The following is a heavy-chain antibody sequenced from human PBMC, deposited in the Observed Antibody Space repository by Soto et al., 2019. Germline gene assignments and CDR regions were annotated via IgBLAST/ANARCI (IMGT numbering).Heavy chain of an antibody. CDR3: TSDTFGLRDT. J-gene: IGHJ5*02. V-gene: IGHV3-74*01. CDR1: GFPFSPYC. Sequence: MQMVESGGGSVQPGGSLRLSCAASGFPFSPYCMHWVRQTPGKGLVWVSRINPAGTITDYADAVEGRFTISRDNADSALFLQMHSLSAEDTAIYYCTSDTFGLRDTWGQGTLVTVSS. D-gene: IGHD3-16*01. CDR2: INPAGTIT.